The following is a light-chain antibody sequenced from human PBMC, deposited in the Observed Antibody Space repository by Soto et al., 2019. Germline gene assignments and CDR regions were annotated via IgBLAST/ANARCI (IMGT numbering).Light chain of an antibody. CDR2: DAS. J-gene: IGKJ1*01. CDR1: QTISTW. Sequence: DIQVTQSPPTLSASVGDRVTITCRASQTISTWMAWYQQKPGKAPKLLVYDASTLQSGVASRFSGSGSGTEFTLAISSLQPDDSATYFCQRYNDKFGQGTKVDIK. CDR3: QRYNDK. V-gene: IGKV1-5*01.